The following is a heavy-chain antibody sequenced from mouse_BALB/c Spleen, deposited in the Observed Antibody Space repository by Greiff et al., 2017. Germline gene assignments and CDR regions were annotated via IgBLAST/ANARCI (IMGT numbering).Heavy chain of an antibody. CDR1: GFTFSSYT. V-gene: IGHV5-6-4*01. J-gene: IGHJ4*01. Sequence: EVMLVESGGGLVKPGGSLKLSCAASGFTFSSYTMSWVRQTPEKRLEWVATISSGGSYTYYPDSVKGRFTISRDKAKNTLYLQMSSLKSEDTAMYYCTRACNAMDYWGQGTSVTVSS. CDR2: ISSGGSYT. CDR3: TRACNAMDY.